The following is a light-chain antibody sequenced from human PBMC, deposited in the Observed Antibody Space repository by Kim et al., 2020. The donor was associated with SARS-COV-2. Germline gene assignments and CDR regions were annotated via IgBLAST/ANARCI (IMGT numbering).Light chain of an antibody. CDR3: SSYATTRSYV. CDR2: DVN. V-gene: IGLV2-14*03. CDR1: SSDVGAYNY. Sequence: GQSIPISWTGTSSDVGAYNYVSWYQHHPGKAPKLMIFDVNNRPSGLSNRFSGSKSGNTASLTISGLQAEDEADYYCSSYATTRSYVFGTGTKVTVL. J-gene: IGLJ1*01.